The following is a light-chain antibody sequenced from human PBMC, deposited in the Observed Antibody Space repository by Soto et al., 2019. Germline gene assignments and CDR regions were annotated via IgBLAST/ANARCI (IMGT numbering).Light chain of an antibody. J-gene: IGLJ1*01. CDR1: NSNIERSY. Sequence: QSVLTQPPSASAAPEQQVTISCSGNNSNIERSYLFWYRQLPGTAPKPLIYGINRRPAGTPHRFAGSRTGTSATLDIIRLQTGDEANYYCGAWDRSHSGYVLRTGAKVTVL. CDR2: GIN. V-gene: IGLV1-51*01. CDR3: GAWDRSHSGYV.